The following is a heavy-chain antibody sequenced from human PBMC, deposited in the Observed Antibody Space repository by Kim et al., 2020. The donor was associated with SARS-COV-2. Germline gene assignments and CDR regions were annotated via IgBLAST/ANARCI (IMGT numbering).Heavy chain of an antibody. Sequence: GGSLRLSCAASGFTFSSYAMSWVRQAPGKGLEWVSAISGSGGSTYYADSVKGRFTISRDNSKNTLYLQMNSLRAEDTAVYYCAKRSQIGGSYGHGFDYWGQGTLVTVSS. CDR3: AKRSQIGGSYGHGFDY. J-gene: IGHJ4*02. V-gene: IGHV3-23*01. CDR1: GFTFSSYA. D-gene: IGHD1-26*01. CDR2: ISGSGGST.